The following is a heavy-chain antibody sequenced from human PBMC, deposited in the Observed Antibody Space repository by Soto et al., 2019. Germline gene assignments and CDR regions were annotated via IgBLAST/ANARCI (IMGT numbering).Heavy chain of an antibody. Sequence: GASVKVSCKASGGTFCSYAISWVRQAPGQGLEWMGGIIPIFGTANYAQKFQGRVTITADESTSTAYMELSSLRSEDTAVYYCARDGCSSTSCYNSAFDYWGQGTLVTVSS. D-gene: IGHD2-2*01. V-gene: IGHV1-69*13. CDR3: ARDGCSSTSCYNSAFDY. CDR2: IIPIFGTA. J-gene: IGHJ4*02. CDR1: GGTFCSYA.